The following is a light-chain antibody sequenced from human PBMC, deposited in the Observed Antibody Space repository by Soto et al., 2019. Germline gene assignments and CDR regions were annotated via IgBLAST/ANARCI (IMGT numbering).Light chain of an antibody. CDR1: SSDVGGYNY. Sequence: QSALTQPASVSRSPGQSITISCTGTSSDVGGYNYVSWYQQHPGKAPKLMIYDVSNRPSGVSNRFSGSKSGNTASLTISGLQAEDEADYYCSSYTSSTTLVFAGGTQLTVL. CDR2: DVS. V-gene: IGLV2-14*03. J-gene: IGLJ2*01. CDR3: SSYTSSTTLV.